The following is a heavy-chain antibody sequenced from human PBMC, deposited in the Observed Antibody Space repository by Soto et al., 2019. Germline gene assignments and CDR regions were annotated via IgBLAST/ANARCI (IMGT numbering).Heavy chain of an antibody. J-gene: IGHJ5*02. V-gene: IGHV3-23*01. Sequence: EVQLLESGGALVEPGGSLRLSCDTSGFTFSNYGMTWVHQAPGRGLEWVSSISGSGGGRSYADSVKGRFTISRDNSEKTLYLQMNSLRAEDTARYFCATAYYVRRGFQDRWGQGTLVTVSS. D-gene: IGHD3-10*02. CDR1: GFTFSNYG. CDR3: ATAYYVRRGFQDR. CDR2: ISGSGGGR.